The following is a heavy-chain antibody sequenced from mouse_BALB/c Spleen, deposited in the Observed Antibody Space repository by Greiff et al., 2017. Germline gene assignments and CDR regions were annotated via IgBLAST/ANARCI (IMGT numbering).Heavy chain of an antibody. CDR1: GYSFTGYY. Sequence: EVQLQQSGPELVKTGASVKISCKASGYSFTGYYMHWVKQSHGKSLEWIGYISCYNGATSYNQKFKGKATFTVDKSSSTAYMELRSLTSEDSAVYYCAREGIHYYGYGGYWGQGTTLTVSS. D-gene: IGHD1-2*01. CDR3: AREGIHYYGYGGY. V-gene: IGHV1-31*01. CDR2: ISCYNGAT. J-gene: IGHJ2*01.